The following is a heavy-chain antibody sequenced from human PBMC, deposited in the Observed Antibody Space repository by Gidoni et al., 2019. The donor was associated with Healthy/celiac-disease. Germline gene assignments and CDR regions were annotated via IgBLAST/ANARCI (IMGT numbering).Heavy chain of an antibody. D-gene: IGHD5-12*01. CDR2: INPSGST. CDR3: ARGPVPGGYDFNFDY. V-gene: IGHV4-34*01. J-gene: IGHJ4*02. CDR1: GGSFSGYY. Sequence: QVQLQQWGAGLLTPSETLSLTCAVYGGSFSGYYWSWIRQPPGKGLEWIGEINPSGSTNYNPSLKSRVTISVDTSKNQFSLKLSSVTAADTAVYYCARGPVPGGYDFNFDYWGQGTLVTVSS.